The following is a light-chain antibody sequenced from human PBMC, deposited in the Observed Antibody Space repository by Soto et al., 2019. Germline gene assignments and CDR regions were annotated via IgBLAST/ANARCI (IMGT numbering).Light chain of an antibody. V-gene: IGKV3-20*01. CDR2: GAS. Sequence: EIVLTQSPGTLSLSPGERATLSCRASQTVSSRYLAWYQQKPGQAPRLLMYGASNRATGIPDRFSGSGSGTDCTLTISRLEPEDFAGYFCQPYGLSHPFTFGQGTKVDIK. J-gene: IGKJ2*01. CDR3: QPYGLSHPFT. CDR1: QTVSSRY.